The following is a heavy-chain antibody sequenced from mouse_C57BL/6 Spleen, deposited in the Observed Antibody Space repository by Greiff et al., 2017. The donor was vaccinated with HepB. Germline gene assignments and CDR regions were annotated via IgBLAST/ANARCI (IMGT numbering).Heavy chain of an antibody. V-gene: IGHV7-1*01. J-gene: IGHJ2*01. D-gene: IGHD4-1*01. CDR1: GFTFSDFY. CDR2: SRNKANDYTT. Sequence: EVHLVESGGGLVQSGRSLRLSCATSGFTFSDFYMEWVRQAPGKGLEWIAASRNKANDYTTEYSASVKGRFIVSRDTSQSVLYLQMNALRAEDTAIYYCARDGGLGGYFDYWGQGTTLTVSS. CDR3: ARDGGLGGYFDY.